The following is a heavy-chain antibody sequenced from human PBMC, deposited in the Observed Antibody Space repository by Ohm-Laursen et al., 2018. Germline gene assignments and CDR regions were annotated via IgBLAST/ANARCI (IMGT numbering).Heavy chain of an antibody. D-gene: IGHD3-10*01. Sequence: SLRLSCTASGFTSDDYAMHWVQQAPGKGLEWVSGISRNSGSIGYADSVKGRFTISRDNAKNSLYLQMNSLRAEDTALYYCAKDSSGGYYGMHVWGQGTTVTASS. CDR3: AKDSSGGYYGMHV. CDR2: ISRNSGSI. V-gene: IGHV3-9*02. CDR1: GFTSDDYA. J-gene: IGHJ6*02.